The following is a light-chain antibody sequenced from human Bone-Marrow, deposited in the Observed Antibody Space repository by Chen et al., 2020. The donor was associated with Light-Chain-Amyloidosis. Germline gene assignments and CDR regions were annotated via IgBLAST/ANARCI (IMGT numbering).Light chain of an antibody. V-gene: IGLV6-57*03. CDR3: QSYATNTWI. Sequence: NFILTQDHSVSESPGKTVTISCTRSSGDIATNYVQWYQQRPGSAPTTVIYENDLRPSGVPDRFSGSIDTYSNSASLTISGLETEDEADYYCQSYATNTWIVGGGTHLTVL. CDR1: SGDIATNY. J-gene: IGLJ2*01. CDR2: END.